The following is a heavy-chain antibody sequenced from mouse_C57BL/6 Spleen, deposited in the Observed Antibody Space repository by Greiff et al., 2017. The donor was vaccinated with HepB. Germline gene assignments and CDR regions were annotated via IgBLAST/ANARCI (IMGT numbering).Heavy chain of an antibody. CDR1: GYTFTDYE. D-gene: IGHD2-4*01. CDR2: IDPETGGT. CDR3: TRENDYARFDY. V-gene: IGHV1-15*01. J-gene: IGHJ2*01. Sequence: VKLMESGAELVRPGASVTLSCKASGYTFTDYEMHWVKQTPVHGLEWIGAIDPETGGTAYNQKFKGKAILTADKSSSTAYMELRSLTSEDSAVYYCTRENDYARFDYWGQGTTLTVSS.